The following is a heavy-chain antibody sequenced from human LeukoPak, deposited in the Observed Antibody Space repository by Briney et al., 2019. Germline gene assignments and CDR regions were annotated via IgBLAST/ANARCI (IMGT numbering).Heavy chain of an antibody. CDR3: ARGKDGVWAFDI. J-gene: IGHJ3*02. Sequence: GGSLILSCAASGFTFSNYWMHWVRQAPGKGLVWVSRINSDGSTTYADSVKGRFTISRDNAEKTLYLQLNSLRAEDTAVYYCARGKDGVWAFDIWGQGTLVTVSS. CDR1: GFTFSNYW. V-gene: IGHV3-74*01. CDR2: INSDGSTT. D-gene: IGHD3-16*01.